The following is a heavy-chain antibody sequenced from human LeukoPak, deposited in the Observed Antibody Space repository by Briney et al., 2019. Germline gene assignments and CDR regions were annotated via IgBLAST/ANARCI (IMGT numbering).Heavy chain of an antibody. V-gene: IGHV4-39*07. D-gene: IGHD4-17*01. J-gene: IGHJ5*02. CDR2: IYYSGST. CDR1: GGSVSSSSYY. CDR3: ARDYGDYFRWFDP. Sequence: PSETLSLTCTVSGGSVSSSSYYWGWIRQPPGKGLEWIGSIYYSGSTYYNPSLKSRVNISMDTSKNQFSLSLTSVTAADTAVYYCARDYGDYFRWFDPWGQGTLVTVSS.